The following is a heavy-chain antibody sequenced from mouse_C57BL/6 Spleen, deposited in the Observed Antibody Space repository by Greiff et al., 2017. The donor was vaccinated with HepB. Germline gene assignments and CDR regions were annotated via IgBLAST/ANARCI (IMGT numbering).Heavy chain of an antibody. J-gene: IGHJ4*01. CDR2: IHPNSGST. V-gene: IGHV1-64*01. CDR1: GYTFTSYW. CDR3: AMRVLLRSMDY. D-gene: IGHD1-1*01. Sequence: QVHVKQPGAELVKPGASVKLSCKASGYTFTSYWMHWVKQRPGQGLEWIGMIHPNSGSTNYNEKFKSKATLTVDKSSSTAYMQLSSLTSEDSAVYYCAMRVLLRSMDYWGQGTSVTVSS.